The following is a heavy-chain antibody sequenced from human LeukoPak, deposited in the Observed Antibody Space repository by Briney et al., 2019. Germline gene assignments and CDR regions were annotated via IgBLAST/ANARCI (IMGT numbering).Heavy chain of an antibody. V-gene: IGHV5-51*01. CDR3: ATDSVTVGGGMDV. CDR2: IYPGDSDT. CDR1: GYTFNTYW. D-gene: IGHD2-21*02. J-gene: IGHJ6*02. Sequence: GESLKISCKSSGYTFNTYWIGWVRQMPGKGLEWMGIIYPGDSDTRYSPSFQGQVTISADKSISTAYLQWSSLKVSDTAMYYCATDSVTVGGGMDVWGQGTTVTVSS.